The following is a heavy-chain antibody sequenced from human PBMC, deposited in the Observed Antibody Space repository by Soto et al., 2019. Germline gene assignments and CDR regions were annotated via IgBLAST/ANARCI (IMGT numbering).Heavy chain of an antibody. V-gene: IGHV4-30-2*01. J-gene: IGHJ4*02. Sequence: QLQLQESGSGLVKPSQTLSLTCAVSGGSISSGGYSWSWIRQPPGKGLEWIGYIYHSGSTYYNPSPTSRVTIAVARSKNQFSLKLSSVTAADTAGYYCARGQVVAAQHWGQGTLVTVSS. CDR2: IYHSGST. CDR1: GGSISSGGYS. CDR3: ARGQVVAAQH. D-gene: IGHD2-15*01.